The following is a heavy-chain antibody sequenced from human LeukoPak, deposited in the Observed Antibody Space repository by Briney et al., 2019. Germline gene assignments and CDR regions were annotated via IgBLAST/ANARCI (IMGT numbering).Heavy chain of an antibody. Sequence: ASVKVSCKASGYTFTSYDINWVRQATGQGLEWMGWMNPNSGNTAYAQKFQGRVTMTRNTSIRTAYMELSSLRSEDTAVYYCASSVYCSGGSCYSSFDYWGQGTLVTVPS. CDR2: MNPNSGNT. CDR1: GYTFTSYD. CDR3: ASSVYCSGGSCYSSFDY. V-gene: IGHV1-8*01. J-gene: IGHJ4*02. D-gene: IGHD2-15*01.